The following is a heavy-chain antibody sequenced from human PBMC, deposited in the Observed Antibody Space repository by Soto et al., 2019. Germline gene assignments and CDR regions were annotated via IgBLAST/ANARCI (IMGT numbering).Heavy chain of an antibody. J-gene: IGHJ3*02. D-gene: IGHD2-15*01. Sequence: GGSLRLSCAASGFTFSSYAMSWVRQAPGKGLEWVSAISGSGGSTYYADSVKGRFTISRDNSKNTLYLQMNSLRAEDTAVYYCAKDFRGVNRGPAPIVVVVTDAFDIWGQGTMVTVSS. V-gene: IGHV3-23*01. CDR3: AKDFRGVNRGPAPIVVVVTDAFDI. CDR2: ISGSGGST. CDR1: GFTFSSYA.